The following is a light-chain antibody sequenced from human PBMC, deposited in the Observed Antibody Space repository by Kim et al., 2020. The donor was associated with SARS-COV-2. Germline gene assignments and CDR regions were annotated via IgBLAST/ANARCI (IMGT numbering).Light chain of an antibody. CDR1: SLRNYY. V-gene: IGLV3-19*01. J-gene: IGLJ3*02. CDR2: GKY. Sequence: SSELTQDPAVSVALGQTVRLTCQGDSLRNYYATWYQQRPGQAPVLVLFGKYNRPSGIPDRFSGSGSGNTASLTITGAQAEDEADYYCNSRDSSADHVVFG. CDR3: NSRDSSADHVV.